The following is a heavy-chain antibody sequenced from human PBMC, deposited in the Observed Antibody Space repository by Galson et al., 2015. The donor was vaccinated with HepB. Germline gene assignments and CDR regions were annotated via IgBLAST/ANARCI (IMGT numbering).Heavy chain of an antibody. D-gene: IGHD2-21*01. CDR3: ARVEKPRRHIVVVIGAFDI. CDR1: GGSFSGYY. Sequence: LSLTCAVYGGSFSGYYWSWIRQPPGKGLEWIGEINHSGSTNYNPSLKSRVTISVDTSKNQFSLKLSSVTAADTAVYYCARVEKPRRHIVVVIGAFDIWGQGTMVTVSS. CDR2: INHSGST. J-gene: IGHJ3*02. V-gene: IGHV4-34*01.